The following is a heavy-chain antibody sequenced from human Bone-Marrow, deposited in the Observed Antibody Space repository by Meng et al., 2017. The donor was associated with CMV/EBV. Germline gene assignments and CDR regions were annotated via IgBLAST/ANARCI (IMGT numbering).Heavy chain of an antibody. Sequence: ASVKVSCKASGYTFTSYYMHWVRQAPGQGLEWMGIINPSGGSTSYAQKFQGRVTMTRDTSTSTVYMELSRLRSDDTAVYYCARDYYDFWSGYSAYNYWGQGTLVTVSS. CDR3: ARDYYDFWSGYSAYNY. D-gene: IGHD3-3*01. J-gene: IGHJ4*02. V-gene: IGHV1-46*01. CDR1: GYTFTSYY. CDR2: INPSGGST.